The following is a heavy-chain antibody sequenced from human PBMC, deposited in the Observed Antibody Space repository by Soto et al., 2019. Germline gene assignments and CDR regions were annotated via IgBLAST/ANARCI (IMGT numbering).Heavy chain of an antibody. V-gene: IGHV4-34*01. CDR2: INHSGST. CDR1: GGSFSGYY. J-gene: IGHJ3*02. Sequence: QVQLQQWGAGLLKPSETLSLTCAVYGGSFSGYYWSWIRQPPGKGLEGIGEINHSGSTNYNPSLKSRVTISVDTSKNQFSLKLSSVTAADTAVYYCARGNGDYIWGSYRSKKGDAFDIWGQGTMVTVSS. D-gene: IGHD3-16*02. CDR3: ARGNGDYIWGSYRSKKGDAFDI.